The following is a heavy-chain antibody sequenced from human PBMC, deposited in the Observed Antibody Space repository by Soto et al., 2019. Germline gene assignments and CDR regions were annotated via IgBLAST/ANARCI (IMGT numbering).Heavy chain of an antibody. D-gene: IGHD1-1*01. J-gene: IGHJ5*02. V-gene: IGHV1-69*12. CDR2: IIPIFGTA. CDR1: GGTFSSYA. Sequence: QVQLVQSGAEVKKPGSSVKVSCKASGGTFSSYAISWVRQAPGQGLEWMGGIIPIFGTANYAQKFQGRVTITADEATSTAYMERSSLRSEDTAVDYCARDNDGGWFDPWGQGALVTVSS. CDR3: ARDNDGGWFDP.